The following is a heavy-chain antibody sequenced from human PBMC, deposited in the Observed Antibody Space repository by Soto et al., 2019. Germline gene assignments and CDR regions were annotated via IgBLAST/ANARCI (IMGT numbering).Heavy chain of an antibody. CDR3: ARGIAALHAFDI. V-gene: IGHV4-34*01. Sequence: QVQLQQWGAGLLKPSETLSLTCAVYGGSFSGYYWSWIRQLPGKGLEWIGEINHSGSTNYNPSLKSRVTISVDTSKNQFSLKLSSVTAADTAVYYCARGIAALHAFDIWGQGTMVTVSS. D-gene: IGHD2-15*01. CDR2: INHSGST. CDR1: GGSFSGYY. J-gene: IGHJ3*02.